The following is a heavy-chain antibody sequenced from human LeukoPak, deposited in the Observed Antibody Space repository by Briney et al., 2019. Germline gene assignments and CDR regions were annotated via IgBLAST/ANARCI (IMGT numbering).Heavy chain of an antibody. CDR1: GGSISSGSYY. J-gene: IGHJ5*02. CDR3: ARRYSSSWYRWFDP. D-gene: IGHD6-13*01. CDR2: IYTSGST. Sequence: PSETLSLTCTVSGGSISSGSYYWSWIRQPAGKGLEWIGRIYTSGSTNYNPSLKSRVTISVDTSKNQFSLKLSSVTAADTAVYYCARRYSSSWYRWFDPWGQGTLVTVSS. V-gene: IGHV4-61*02.